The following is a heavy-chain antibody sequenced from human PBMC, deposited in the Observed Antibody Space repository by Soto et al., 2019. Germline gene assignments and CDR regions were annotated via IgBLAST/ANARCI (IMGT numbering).Heavy chain of an antibody. CDR2: SSNSGTYT. J-gene: IGHJ4*02. D-gene: IGHD3-10*02. CDR1: GFTVSDYY. CDR3: ARSCDNYNVLDY. V-gene: IGHV3-11*06. Sequence: GGSLRLSCAASGFTVSDYYMSWIRQAPGKGLEWLSYSSNSGTYTRYADSVKGRFSISRENAKNSLYLQINSLRGDDTATYYCARSCDNYNVLDYWGQGTTVPVSS.